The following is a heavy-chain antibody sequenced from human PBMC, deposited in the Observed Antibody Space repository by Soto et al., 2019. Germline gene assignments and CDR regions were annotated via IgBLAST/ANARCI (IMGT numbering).Heavy chain of an antibody. V-gene: IGHV3-72*01. J-gene: IGHJ4*02. CDR3: TVWGSGNDFGAA. Sequence: EVQLVESGGGLVQPGGSLRLSCAASGFTFSDHYMDWVRQAPGKGLGWVARSKNKADSYTTEYAASVKGRFTISRDGSKNSLFLQMNSLKTEDTAVYYCTVWGSGNDFGAAWGQGILVTVSS. D-gene: IGHD3-10*01. CDR1: GFTFSDHY. CDR2: SKNKADSYTT.